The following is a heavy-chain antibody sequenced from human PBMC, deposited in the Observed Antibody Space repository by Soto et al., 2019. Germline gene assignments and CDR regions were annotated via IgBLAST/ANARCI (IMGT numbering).Heavy chain of an antibody. D-gene: IGHD5-12*01. CDR3: ASYGDGYKMGLWAFDI. CDR1: GGSISSSNW. V-gene: IGHV4-4*02. Sequence: QVQLQESGPGLVKPSGTLSLTCAVSGGSISSSNWWSWVRQPPGKGLEWIGEIYHSGSTNYNPSLKSRVTISVDKSKNQFYLKLSSVTAADTAVYYCASYGDGYKMGLWAFDIWGQGTMVTVSS. CDR2: IYHSGST. J-gene: IGHJ3*02.